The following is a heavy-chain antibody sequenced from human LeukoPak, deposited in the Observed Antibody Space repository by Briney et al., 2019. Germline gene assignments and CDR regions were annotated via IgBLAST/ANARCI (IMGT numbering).Heavy chain of an antibody. CDR1: GFTFSSYS. V-gene: IGHV3-21*01. J-gene: IGHJ1*01. Sequence: GGSLRLSCAASGFTFSSYSMNWVRQAPGKGLEWVSSISSSSSYIYYADSVKGRFTISRDNAKNSLYLQMNSLRAEDTAVYYCARDLVHAEYFQHWGQGILVTVSS. CDR2: ISSSSSYI. D-gene: IGHD2-8*02. CDR3: ARDLVHAEYFQH.